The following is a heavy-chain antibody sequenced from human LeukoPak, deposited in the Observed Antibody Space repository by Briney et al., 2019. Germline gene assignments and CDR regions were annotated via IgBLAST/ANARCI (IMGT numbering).Heavy chain of an antibody. D-gene: IGHD3-22*01. CDR3: ARDYDFVPDY. J-gene: IGHJ4*02. CDR2: ISPYNTNT. Sequence: ASVKVSCKASGGTFSSYAISWVRQAPGQGLEWMGWISPYNTNTNYPQKLQGRVTMTIDTSTSIAYMELRSLRSDDTAVYYCARDYDFVPDYWGQGSLVTVSS. V-gene: IGHV1-18*01. CDR1: GGTFSSYA.